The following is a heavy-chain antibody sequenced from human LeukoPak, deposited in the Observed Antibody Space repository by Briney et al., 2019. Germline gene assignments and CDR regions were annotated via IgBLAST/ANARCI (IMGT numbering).Heavy chain of an antibody. Sequence: SETLSLTCTVSGGSISSSSYYWGWIRQPPGKGLEWIGSIYYSGSTYYNPSLKSRVTISVDTSKTQFSLKLSSVTAADTAVYYCARLSRSGSWYYIGDYWGQGTLVTASS. J-gene: IGHJ4*02. CDR3: ARLSRSGSWYYIGDY. CDR2: IYYSGST. D-gene: IGHD6-13*01. V-gene: IGHV4-39*01. CDR1: GGSISSSSYY.